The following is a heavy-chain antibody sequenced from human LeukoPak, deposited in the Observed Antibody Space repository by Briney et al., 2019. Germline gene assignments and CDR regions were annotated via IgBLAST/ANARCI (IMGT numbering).Heavy chain of an antibody. CDR3: GKDWRLDY. J-gene: IGHJ4*02. CDR1: GFTFNNYA. CDR2: ISDNGGDT. V-gene: IGHV3-23*01. D-gene: IGHD3-3*01. Sequence: GGSLRLSCAASGFTFNNYAMSWVRQAPGKGLEWVSAISDNGGDTKYADSVKGRFTISRDNSKNTLYLQMNSLRAEDTAIYYCGKDWRLDYWGQGTLVTVSS.